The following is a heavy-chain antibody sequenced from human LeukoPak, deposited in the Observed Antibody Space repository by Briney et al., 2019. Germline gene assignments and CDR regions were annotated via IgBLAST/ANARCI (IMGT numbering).Heavy chain of an antibody. D-gene: IGHD6-13*01. J-gene: IGHJ4*02. V-gene: IGHV4-39*07. CDR2: IFYSGST. Sequence: SETLSLTCTVSSGSISTSNYYWGWVRQPPGKALEWIGNIFYSGSTYYSPSLKSRVTISLDTSRNQFSLKLSSVTAADTAVYYCARFYSSSWDWGQGTLVTVSS. CDR1: SGSISTSNYY. CDR3: ARFYSSSWD.